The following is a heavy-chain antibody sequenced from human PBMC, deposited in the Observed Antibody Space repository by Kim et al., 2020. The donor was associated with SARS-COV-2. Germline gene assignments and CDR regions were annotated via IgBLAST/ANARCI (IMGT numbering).Heavy chain of an antibody. CDR3: ARIPSGPRGGYYGMDV. J-gene: IGHJ6*02. V-gene: IGHV4-4*02. CDR2: IYHSGST. CDR1: GGSISSSNW. D-gene: IGHD6-25*01. Sequence: SETLSLTCAVSGGSISSSNWWSWVRQPPGKGLEWIGEIYHSGSTNYNPSLKSRVTISVDKSKNQFSLKLSSVTAADTAVYYCARIPSGPRGGYYGMDVWGQATTVTVSS.